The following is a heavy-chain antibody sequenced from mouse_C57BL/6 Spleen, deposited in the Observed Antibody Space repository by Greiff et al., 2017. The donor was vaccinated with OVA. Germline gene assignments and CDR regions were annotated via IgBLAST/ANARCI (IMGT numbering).Heavy chain of an antibody. D-gene: IGHD1-1*01. V-gene: IGHV1-53*01. CDR2: INPSNGGT. Sequence: QVQLQQPGTELVKPGASVKLSCKASGYTFTSYWLHWVKQRPGQGLEWIGNINPSNGGTNYNEKFKSKATLTVDKSSSTAYMQLSSLTSEDSAVYYCALYGSNYWYFDVWGTGTTVTVSS. J-gene: IGHJ1*03. CDR1: GYTFTSYW. CDR3: ALYGSNYWYFDV.